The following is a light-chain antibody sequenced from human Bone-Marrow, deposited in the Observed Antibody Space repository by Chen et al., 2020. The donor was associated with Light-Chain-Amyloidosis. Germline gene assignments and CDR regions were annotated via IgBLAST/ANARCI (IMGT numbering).Light chain of an antibody. J-gene: IGLJ2*01. V-gene: IGLV1-40*01. CDR2: ANN. CDR1: RSNIGAGFD. CDR3: QSYDNSLSGSRV. Sequence: QSVLTQPPSVSGSPGQRVTISCTGSRSNIGAGFDVHWYQRLPGTAPKLLSYANNNRPSGVPDRFSGSKAGTSSSLAITGLQAEDEADYYCQSYDNSLSGSRVFGGGNKLTVL.